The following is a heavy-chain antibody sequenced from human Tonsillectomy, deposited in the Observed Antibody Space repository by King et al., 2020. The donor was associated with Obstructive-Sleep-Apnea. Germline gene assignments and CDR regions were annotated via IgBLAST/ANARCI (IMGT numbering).Heavy chain of an antibody. J-gene: IGHJ4*02. D-gene: IGHD2-15*01. CDR2: FSHGGST. CDR3: AREGYCSGGTCYSAY. Sequence: QLQESGPGLVKPSETLSLTCTVSGYSISSGYYWGWIRQPPGEGLGWIGSFSHGGSTYYNPSLKSRVTISVDTSKNQFSLKLSSVTAADTAVYYCAREGYCSGGTCYSAYWGQGTRVTVST. V-gene: IGHV4-38-2*02. CDR1: GYSISSGYY.